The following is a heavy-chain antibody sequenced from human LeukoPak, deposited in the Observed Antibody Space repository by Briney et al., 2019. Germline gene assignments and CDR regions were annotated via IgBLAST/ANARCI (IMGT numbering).Heavy chain of an antibody. CDR1: TFTFTPDW. Sequence: GGSLRLSCEASTFTFTPDWMSWVRQAPGKGLEWVAMIKRYGGEKYYVDSVKGRFTISRDNAKKSLYLQMDSLRDEDTAVYYCAKPSRVIATKGDWDYWGQGTLATVSS. CDR3: AKPSRVIATKGDWDY. CDR2: IKRYGGEK. V-gene: IGHV3-7*03. D-gene: IGHD2-21*01. J-gene: IGHJ4*02.